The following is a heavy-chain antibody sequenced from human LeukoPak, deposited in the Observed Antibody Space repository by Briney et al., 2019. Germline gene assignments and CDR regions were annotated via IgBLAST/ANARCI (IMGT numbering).Heavy chain of an antibody. D-gene: IGHD1-1*01. CDR1: GYTFTSYD. CDR2: MNPNSGNT. Sequence: ASVKVSCKASGYTFTSYDINWVRQATGQGLEWMGWMNPNSGNTGYAQKFQGRVTMTRNTSISTAYMELSSLRSEDTAVYYCASRDNWNDPFDYWGQGTLVTVSS. J-gene: IGHJ4*02. CDR3: ASRDNWNDPFDY. V-gene: IGHV1-8*01.